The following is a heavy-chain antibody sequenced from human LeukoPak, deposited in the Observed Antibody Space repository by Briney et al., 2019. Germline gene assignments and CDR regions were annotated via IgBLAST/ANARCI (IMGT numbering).Heavy chain of an antibody. J-gene: IGHJ3*02. D-gene: IGHD5-24*01. Sequence: SETLSLTCTVSGGSVSSGSYYWSWIRQPPGKGLEWIGYIYYSGSTNYNPSLKSRVTISVDTSKNQFSLKLSSVTAADTAVYYCARSQMATIMGGAFDIWGQGTMVTVSS. CDR2: IYYSGST. CDR1: GGSVSSGSYY. CDR3: ARSQMATIMGGAFDI. V-gene: IGHV4-61*01.